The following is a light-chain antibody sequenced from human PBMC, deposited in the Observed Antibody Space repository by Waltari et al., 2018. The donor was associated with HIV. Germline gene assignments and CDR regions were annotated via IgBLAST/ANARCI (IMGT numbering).Light chain of an antibody. CDR1: SSDVGSFNS. Sequence: QSALTPPASVSGFPGHSITISRTGSSSDVGSFNSVSWYQQHPGKAPKLLIYDVSKRPSGVSNRFSGSKSGNTASLTISGLQAEDEADYYCCSYAGSNTYLFGTGTEVTVL. V-gene: IGLV2-23*02. J-gene: IGLJ1*01. CDR3: CSYAGSNTYL. CDR2: DVS.